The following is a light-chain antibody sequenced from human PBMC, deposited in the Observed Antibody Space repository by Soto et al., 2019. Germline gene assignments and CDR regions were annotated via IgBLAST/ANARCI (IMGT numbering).Light chain of an antibody. CDR3: SSSSHSTTLHV. CDR2: EVN. Sequence: QSALTQPASVSGSPGQSITISCTGASSDVGAYNYFSWYQQHPGKAPKLIILEVNNRPSGVSNRFSGSKSDNTASLTISGLQAEDEADYYCSSSSHSTTLHVFGTGTKVTVL. V-gene: IGLV2-14*01. J-gene: IGLJ1*01. CDR1: SSDVGAYNY.